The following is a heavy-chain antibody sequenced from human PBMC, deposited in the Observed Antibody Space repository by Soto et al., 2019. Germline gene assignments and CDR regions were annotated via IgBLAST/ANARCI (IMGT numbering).Heavy chain of an antibody. Sequence: RRLSCRASGFNFSSDVMNWVRQAPGKGLEWVASIFGSGRTTYYADSVKDRFTISRDNSKNTLYLQLNSLRVEDTALYYCAKSQSGSFFAAFDVWGQGTMVPVS. V-gene: IGHV3-23*01. CDR3: AKSQSGSFFAAFDV. J-gene: IGHJ3*01. CDR1: GFNFSSDV. CDR2: IFGSGRTT. D-gene: IGHD2-2*01.